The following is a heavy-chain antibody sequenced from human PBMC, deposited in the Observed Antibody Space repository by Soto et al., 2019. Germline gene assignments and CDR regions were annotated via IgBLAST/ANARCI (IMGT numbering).Heavy chain of an antibody. CDR1: GFSLSNARMG. J-gene: IGHJ6*02. D-gene: IGHD3-9*01. Sequence: SGPTLVNPTETLTLTCTVSGFSLSNARMGVSWIRQPPGKALEWLAHIFSNDEKSYNTSLKSRLTISKDTSKSQVVLTMTNMDPVDTATYYCARTYYDILTGYPYYYYYGMDVWGQGTTVTVSS. V-gene: IGHV2-26*01. CDR2: IFSNDEK. CDR3: ARTYYDILTGYPYYYYYGMDV.